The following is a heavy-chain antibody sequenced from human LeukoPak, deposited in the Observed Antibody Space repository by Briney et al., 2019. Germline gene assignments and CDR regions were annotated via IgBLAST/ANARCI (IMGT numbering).Heavy chain of an antibody. Sequence: ASVKVSCKASGYTFTSYDINWVRQATEQGLEWMGWMNPNSGNTGYAQKFQGRVTMTRNTSISTAYMELSSLRSEDTAVYYCAREGFDYDYVWGSYRFYYMDVWGKGTTVTISS. CDR2: MNPNSGNT. J-gene: IGHJ6*03. CDR1: GYTFTSYD. V-gene: IGHV1-8*01. CDR3: AREGFDYDYVWGSYRFYYMDV. D-gene: IGHD3-16*02.